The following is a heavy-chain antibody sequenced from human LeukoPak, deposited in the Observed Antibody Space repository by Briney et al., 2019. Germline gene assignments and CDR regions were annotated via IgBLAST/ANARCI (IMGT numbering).Heavy chain of an antibody. CDR3: ARAIAAAGSL. Sequence: PGGPPRLSCAASGFTFSSNWMSWVRQAPGKGLEWVANIKQDGSVKYYVDSVKGRFTISRDNAKSSLDLQMNSLRTEDTGVYYCARAIAAAGSLWGQGTLVTVSS. V-gene: IGHV3-7*04. D-gene: IGHD6-13*01. J-gene: IGHJ4*02. CDR1: GFTFSSNW. CDR2: IKQDGSVK.